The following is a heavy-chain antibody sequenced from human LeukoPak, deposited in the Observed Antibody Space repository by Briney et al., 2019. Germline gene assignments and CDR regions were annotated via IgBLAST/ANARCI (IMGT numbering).Heavy chain of an antibody. CDR2: MWSDGHNK. Sequence: GVSLRLSCAASGFTFSRSAMDWVRLAPGKGLESVPLMWSDGHNKYYADSMEGRFIVSRDSSKNTLFLQMSSLRAEDTAVYYSAWGFSCRLKYFDYWGQGTLVTVSS. CDR3: AWGFSCRLKYFDY. V-gene: IGHV3-33*07. CDR1: GFTFSRSA. J-gene: IGHJ4*02. D-gene: IGHD3-16*01.